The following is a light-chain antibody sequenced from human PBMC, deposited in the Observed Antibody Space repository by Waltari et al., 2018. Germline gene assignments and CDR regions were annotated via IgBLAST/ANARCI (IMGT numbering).Light chain of an antibody. Sequence: QSALTQSASVSGSPGQSITISCTGISSDLGDFNFVSWYQQHPGKAPQLVIYDVTKRPFGISDRFSGSKSGNTASLTISVLQAEDEADYYCSSYTRGSFLFGGGTKLTVL. V-gene: IGLV2-14*03. CDR2: DVT. CDR1: SSDLGDFNF. J-gene: IGLJ2*01. CDR3: SSYTRGSFL.